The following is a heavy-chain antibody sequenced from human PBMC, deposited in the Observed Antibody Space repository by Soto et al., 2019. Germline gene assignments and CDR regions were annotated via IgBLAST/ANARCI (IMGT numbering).Heavy chain of an antibody. CDR1: GFTFTSSA. V-gene: IGHV1-58*01. Sequence: SVKVSCKASGFTFTSSAVQWVRQARGQRLEWIGWIVVGSGNTNYAQKFQERVTMTEDTSTDTAYMELSSLRSEDTAVYYCATIGVSPYSSSWYGDYGMDVWGQGTTVTVSS. CDR3: ATIGVSPYSSSWYGDYGMDV. CDR2: IVVGSGNT. D-gene: IGHD6-13*01. J-gene: IGHJ6*02.